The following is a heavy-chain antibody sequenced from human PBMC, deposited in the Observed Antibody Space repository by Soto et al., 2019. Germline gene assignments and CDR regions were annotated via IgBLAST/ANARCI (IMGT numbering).Heavy chain of an antibody. CDR2: IRSKAYGGTT. D-gene: IGHD1-20*01. CDR3: TRDLHNRKASATNDAFDI. Sequence: EVQLVESGGGLVQPGRSLRLSCTASGFTFGDYAMSWFRQAPGKGLEWVGFIRSKAYGGTTEYAASVKGRFTISRDDSKSIADLQMNSLKTEDTAVYYCTRDLHNRKASATNDAFDIWGQGTMVTVSS. V-gene: IGHV3-49*03. CDR1: GFTFGDYA. J-gene: IGHJ3*02.